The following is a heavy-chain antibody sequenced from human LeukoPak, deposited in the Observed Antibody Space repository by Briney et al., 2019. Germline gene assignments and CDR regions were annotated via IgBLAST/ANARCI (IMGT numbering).Heavy chain of an antibody. V-gene: IGHV3-74*01. Sequence: EGSLRLSCAASGFTFSSYWMHWVRQDPGKGLVWVSRINSDGGSTSYADSVKGRFTISRDNAKNTVYLQMNSLRVEDTAVYYCTRGGYCSGDNCYPQAYYWGQGTLVTVSS. CDR1: GFTFSSYW. D-gene: IGHD2-15*01. J-gene: IGHJ4*02. CDR2: INSDGGST. CDR3: TRGGYCSGDNCYPQAYY.